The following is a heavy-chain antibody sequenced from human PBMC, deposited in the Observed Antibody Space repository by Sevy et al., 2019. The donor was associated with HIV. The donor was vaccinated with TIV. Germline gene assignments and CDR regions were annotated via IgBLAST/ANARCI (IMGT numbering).Heavy chain of an antibody. CDR2: VYSGGRT. CDR3: ATCSSGDSYYYGMDV. J-gene: IGHJ6*02. V-gene: IGHV3-53*01. D-gene: IGHD4-17*01. Sequence: GGSLRLSCAASGFSVSTNYMTWVRQAPGKWLEWVSVVYSGGRTEYADSVKGRFTIFRDISKNALCLELSSLTAEDTAVYYCATCSSGDSYYYGMDVWGQGTTVTVSS. CDR1: GFSVSTNY.